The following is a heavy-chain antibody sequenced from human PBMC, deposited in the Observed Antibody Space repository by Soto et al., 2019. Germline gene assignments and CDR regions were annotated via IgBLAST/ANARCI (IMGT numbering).Heavy chain of an antibody. CDR1: RFTFSSYA. CDR3: AKVPGYCSGGICYWYFDL. V-gene: IGHV3-23*01. Sequence: GGSLRLSCAASRFTFSSYAMTWVRQAPGKGLEWVSGISGSGGYTFYADSVKGRFTVSRDNSKNTLYLQMSSLRAEDTAVYYCAKVPGYCSGGICYWYFDLWGPGTLVTVSS. CDR2: ISGSGGYT. D-gene: IGHD2-15*01. J-gene: IGHJ2*01.